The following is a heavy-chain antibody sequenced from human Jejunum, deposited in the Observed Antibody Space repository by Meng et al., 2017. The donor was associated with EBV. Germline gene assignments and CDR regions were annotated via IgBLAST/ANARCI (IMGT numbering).Heavy chain of an antibody. V-gene: IGHV4-30-4*01. Sequence: QVRLQESGPGLLKPSXXLSLTCVVSXGSISGGGYYWSWIRQPPGKGLEWIGYIHYNGATYYNPSLKSRLTMAVDTSKNQFSLKLSSVTAADTAVYYCARVNGYCSEGTCYYLDYWGQGTLVTVSS. CDR3: ARVNGYCSEGTCYYLDY. J-gene: IGHJ4*02. D-gene: IGHD2-15*01. CDR1: XGSISGGGYY. CDR2: IHYNGAT.